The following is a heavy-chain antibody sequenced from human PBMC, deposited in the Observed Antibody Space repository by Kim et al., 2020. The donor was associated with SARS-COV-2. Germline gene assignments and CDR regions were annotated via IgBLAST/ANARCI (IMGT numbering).Heavy chain of an antibody. V-gene: IGHV3-53*01. J-gene: IGHJ3*01. CDR1: GFTVSSNF. D-gene: IGHD2-15*01. CDR2: INGDGRT. CDR3: ATCDVLFGGSCSSADAV. Sequence: GGSLRLSCAASGFTVSSNFMSWIRQAPGKGLECISLINGDGRTSYYDSLKDRLTISCSNSHNTPHLQMNSLIADDTTVYYCATCDVLFGGSCSSADAV.